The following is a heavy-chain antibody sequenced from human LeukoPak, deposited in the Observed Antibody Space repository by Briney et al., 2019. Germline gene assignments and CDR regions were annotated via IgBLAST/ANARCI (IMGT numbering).Heavy chain of an antibody. CDR1: GYSFTSYW. V-gene: IGHV5-10-1*01. J-gene: IGHJ2*01. Sequence: GESLKISCKGSGYSFTSYWISWVRQMPGKGLERMGRIDPSDSYTNYSPSFQGHVTISADKSISTAYLQWSSLKASDTAMYYCARRQWLANYRNWYFDLWGRGTLVTVSS. CDR3: ARRQWLANYRNWYFDL. D-gene: IGHD6-19*01. CDR2: IDPSDSYT.